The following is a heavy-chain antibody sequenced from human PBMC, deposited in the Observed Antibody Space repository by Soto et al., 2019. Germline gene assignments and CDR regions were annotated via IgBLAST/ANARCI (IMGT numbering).Heavy chain of an antibody. V-gene: IGHV4-59*01. CDR3: ANLQCTASTYHTLDP. CDR1: GGSMSGYY. D-gene: IGHD2-8*02. CDR2: IYYTGNA. Sequence: DAMSRTCTVSGGSMSGYYWSWIRQPPGKGLQYIGHIYYTGNAEYNPSLKSRVTISVDTSKNHFSLKMTSVTAADTAVYYCANLQCTASTYHTLDPLCHGGLVTVS. J-gene: IGHJ5*02.